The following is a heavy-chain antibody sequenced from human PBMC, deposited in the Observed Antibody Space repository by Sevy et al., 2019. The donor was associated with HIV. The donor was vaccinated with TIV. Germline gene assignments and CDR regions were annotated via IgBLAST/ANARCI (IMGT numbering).Heavy chain of an antibody. CDR2: INSDGSST. V-gene: IGHV3-74*01. D-gene: IGHD2-15*01. CDR1: GFTFSSYW. CDR3: ARDGYCSGGSCYSVVGYYGMDV. Sequence: GGSLRLSCAASGFTFSSYWMHWVRQAPGKGLVWVSRINSDGSSTSYADSVKGRFTISRDNAKNTLYLQMNSLRAEDTXXYYCARDGYCSGGSCYSVVGYYGMDVWGQGTTVTVSS. J-gene: IGHJ6*02.